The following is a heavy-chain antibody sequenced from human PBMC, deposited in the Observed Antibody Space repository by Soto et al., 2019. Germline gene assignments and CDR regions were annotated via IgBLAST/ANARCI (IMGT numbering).Heavy chain of an antibody. D-gene: IGHD2-15*01. J-gene: IGHJ5*02. Sequence: QVQLVQSGAEVKKPGASVKVSCKASGYTFTGYYMHWVRQAPGQGLEWMGWINPNSGGTNYAQKCQGWVTMTRDTSISTAYMELSRLRSDDTAVYYCARGGPQNIVVVVAATVWFDPWGQGTLVTVSS. CDR2: INPNSGGT. CDR3: ARGGPQNIVVVVAATVWFDP. V-gene: IGHV1-2*04. CDR1: GYTFTGYY.